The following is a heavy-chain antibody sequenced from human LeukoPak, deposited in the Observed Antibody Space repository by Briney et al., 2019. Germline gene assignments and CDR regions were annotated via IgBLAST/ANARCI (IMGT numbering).Heavy chain of an antibody. CDR2: IYYSGST. CDR1: GGSISSYY. D-gene: IGHD2-2*01. CDR3: ARDRIVVVPAATYYYGMEV. V-gene: IGHV4-59*01. J-gene: IGHJ6*04. Sequence: SETLSLTCTVSGGSISSYYWSWIRQPPGKGLEWIGYIYYSGSTNYNPSLKSRVTISVDTSKNQFSLKLSSVTAADTAVYYCARDRIVVVPAATYYYGMEVWGKGTTVTVSS.